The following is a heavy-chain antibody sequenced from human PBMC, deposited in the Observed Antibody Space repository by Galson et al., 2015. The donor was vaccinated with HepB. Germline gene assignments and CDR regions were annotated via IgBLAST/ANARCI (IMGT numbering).Heavy chain of an antibody. D-gene: IGHD7-27*01. V-gene: IGHV3-30*02. CDR1: GLIFRNYG. CDR2: IWYDGSNK. J-gene: IGHJ4*02. CDR3: VTDRLGYQLDS. Sequence: SLRLSCAASGLIFRNYGMHWARQPPGKGLEWVAFIWYDGSNKNYADSVKGRFTISRDNSKNTLYLQMNSLRPEDTAAYYCVTDRLGYQLDSWGQGTLVTVSS.